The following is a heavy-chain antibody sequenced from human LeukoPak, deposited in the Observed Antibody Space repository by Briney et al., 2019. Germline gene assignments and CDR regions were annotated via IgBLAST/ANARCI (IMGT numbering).Heavy chain of an antibody. Sequence: SETLSLTCAVYGGSFSGYYWSWIRQPPGKGLEWIGEINHSGSTNYNPSLKSRVTISVDTSKNQFSLKQRSVTAADTAVYYCARHIMITFGGVIVSLKRLYYYYMDVWGKGTTVTISS. D-gene: IGHD3-16*02. J-gene: IGHJ6*03. CDR3: ARHIMITFGGVIVSLKRLYYYYMDV. CDR1: GGSFSGYY. V-gene: IGHV4-34*01. CDR2: INHSGST.